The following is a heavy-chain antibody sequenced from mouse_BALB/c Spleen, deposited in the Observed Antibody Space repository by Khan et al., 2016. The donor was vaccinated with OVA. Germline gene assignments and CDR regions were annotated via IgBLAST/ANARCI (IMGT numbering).Heavy chain of an antibody. CDR1: GFTFSAYG. CDR2: IYRDGYYT. CDR3: ASHLTGSFAY. J-gene: IGHJ3*01. Sequence: EVQVVESGGDLVRPGGSLKLSCAASGFTFSAYGMSWVRPSPDTRLEWVATIYRDGYYTYYPATFKGRSIISRDNATNTLDLQMRNLKSEDTAMYNGASHLTGSFAYWGQGTLVTVSA. V-gene: IGHV5-6*01.